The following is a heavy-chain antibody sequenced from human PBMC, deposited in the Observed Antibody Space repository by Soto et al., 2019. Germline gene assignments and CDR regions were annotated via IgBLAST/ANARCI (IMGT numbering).Heavy chain of an antibody. D-gene: IGHD3-10*01. J-gene: IGHJ4*02. CDR3: AKSKRVRGVKDYFDY. Sequence: ESVGGVVQPGRSLRLSCAASGFTFSSYGMHWVRQAPGKGLEWVAVISYDGSNKYYADSVKGRFTISRDNSKNTLYLQMNSLRAEDTAVYYCAKSKRVRGVKDYFDYWGQGTLVTVSS. V-gene: IGHV3-30*18. CDR2: ISYDGSNK. CDR1: GFTFSSYG.